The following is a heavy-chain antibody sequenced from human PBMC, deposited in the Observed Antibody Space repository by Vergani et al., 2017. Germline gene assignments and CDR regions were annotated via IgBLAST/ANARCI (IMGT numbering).Heavy chain of an antibody. J-gene: IGHJ4*02. CDR2: ISSSSSYI. Sequence: EVQLVESGGGLVQPGGSLRLSCAASGFTFSSYAMSWVRQAPGKGLEWVSSISSSSSYIYYADSVKGRFTISRDNSKNTLYLQMNSLRAEDTAVYYCAKVFWGSYHPFDYWGQGTLVTVSS. CDR1: GFTFSSYA. CDR3: AKVFWGSYHPFDY. D-gene: IGHD1-26*01. V-gene: IGHV3-23*04.